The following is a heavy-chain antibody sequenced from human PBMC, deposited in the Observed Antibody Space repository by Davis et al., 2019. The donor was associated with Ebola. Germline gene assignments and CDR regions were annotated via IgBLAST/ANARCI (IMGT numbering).Heavy chain of an antibody. CDR3: ARDASPYYYYYGMDV. Sequence: GESLKISCAASGFTFSSYSMNWVRQAPGKGLEWVSYISSSSSTIYYADSVKGRFTISRDNAKNSLYLQMNSLRDEDTAVYYCARDASPYYYYYGMDVWGQGTTVTVSS. CDR2: ISSSSSTI. J-gene: IGHJ6*02. V-gene: IGHV3-48*02. CDR1: GFTFSSYS.